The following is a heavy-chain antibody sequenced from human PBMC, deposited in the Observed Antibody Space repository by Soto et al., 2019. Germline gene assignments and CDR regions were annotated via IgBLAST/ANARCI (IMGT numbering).Heavy chain of an antibody. J-gene: IGHJ6*02. CDR1: GGTFSSYA. D-gene: IGHD7-27*01. V-gene: IGHV1-69*12. CDR3: ARPPSHYYYSGMDV. Sequence: QVQLVQSGAEVKKPGSSVKVSCKASGGTFSSYAINWVRQAPGQGLEWMGGIIPIFGTADYAQKFQGRVTITADESTSTAYMDLSSLRSDDTAVYYCARPPSHYYYSGMDVWGQGTTVTVSS. CDR2: IIPIFGTA.